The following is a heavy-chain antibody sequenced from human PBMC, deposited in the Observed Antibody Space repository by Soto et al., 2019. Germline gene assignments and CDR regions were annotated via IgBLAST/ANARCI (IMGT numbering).Heavy chain of an antibody. CDR2: TSYDGSNK. J-gene: IGHJ1*01. V-gene: IGHV3-33*05. D-gene: IGHD3-16*01. CDR3: ARWGTTGGLDV. Sequence: ESGGGVVQPGTSLRLSCVGSGFTFRSYVIHWVRQAPGKGLEWVALTSYDGSNKDYGDSVKGRFTISRDNARNTVDLQMDSLRREDTALYYCARWGTTGGLDVWGQGPLVSVSS. CDR1: GFTFRSYV.